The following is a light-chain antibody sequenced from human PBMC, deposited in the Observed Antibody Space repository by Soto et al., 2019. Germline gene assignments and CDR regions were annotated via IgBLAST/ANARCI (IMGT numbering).Light chain of an antibody. Sequence: EIVLTQSPGTLSLSPGERATLSCRASQSVTSHYLAWYQLKPGQAPRLLIYAASNTATGIPDRFSGSGSGTDFTLSISRLEPEDFAVYYCQQYGSTPSITFGQGTRLEIK. CDR3: QQYGSTPSIT. J-gene: IGKJ5*01. CDR2: AAS. CDR1: QSVTSHY. V-gene: IGKV3-20*01.